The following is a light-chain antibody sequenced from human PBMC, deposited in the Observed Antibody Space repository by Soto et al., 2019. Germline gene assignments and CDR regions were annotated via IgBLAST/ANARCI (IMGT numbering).Light chain of an antibody. CDR2: EVD. Sequence: QSARTQPASVSGSPGQSITISCAGATSDVAYYDLVSWYQQHPGRAPKLLIYEVDKRPSGISVRFSGSKSGATASLTISGLLPEDEAVYFCCTYAGHVPKFGGGTK. V-gene: IGLV2-23*02. CDR3: CTYAGHVPK. CDR1: TSDVAYYDL. J-gene: IGLJ2*01.